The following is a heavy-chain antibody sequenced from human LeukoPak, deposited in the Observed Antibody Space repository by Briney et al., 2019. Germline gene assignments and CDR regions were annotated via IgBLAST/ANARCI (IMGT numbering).Heavy chain of an antibody. CDR3: ARVSGMIVVVNSMGYFDY. CDR2: INPNSGGT. V-gene: IGHV1-2*02. J-gene: IGHJ4*02. CDR1: GYTFTGYY. Sequence: ASVKVSCKASGYTFTGYYMHWVRQAPGQGLEWMGWINPNSGGTNYAQKFQGRVTMTRDTSISTAYMELSRLRSDDTAVYYCARVSGMIVVVNSMGYFDYWGQGTLVTVSS. D-gene: IGHD3-22*01.